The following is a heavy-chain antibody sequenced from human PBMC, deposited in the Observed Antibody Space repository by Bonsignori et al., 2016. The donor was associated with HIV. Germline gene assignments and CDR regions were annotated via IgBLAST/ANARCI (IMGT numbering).Heavy chain of an antibody. J-gene: IGHJ4*01. D-gene: IGHD3-22*01. V-gene: IGHV1-2*02. CDR2: MNPNSGGT. Sequence: QVQLLQSGAEVKKPGASVKVSCEASGYMFTAYIYTGCDRPLDKGLTWLGWMNPNSGGTNYAQKFQGRVTMTRDTSISTAFMEVSRLRSDDTAVYYCTRGQYSSSGHLDHWG. CDR1: GYMFTAY. CDR3: TRGQYSSSGHLDH.